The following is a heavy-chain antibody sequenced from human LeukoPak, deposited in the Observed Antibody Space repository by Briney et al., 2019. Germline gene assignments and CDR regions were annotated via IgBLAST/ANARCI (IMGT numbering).Heavy chain of an antibody. CDR2: INHSGST. V-gene: IGHV4-34*01. J-gene: IGHJ4*02. CDR3: ARGRYLTTGGGAAAGFLDY. CDR1: GGSFSGYY. D-gene: IGHD6-13*01. Sequence: SETLSLTCGVSGGSFSGYYWNWIRQPPGKGLEWIGEINHSGSTNYNPSLKSRVTISVDASQKQFSLRLSSVTAADTAVYYCARGRYLTTGGGAAAGFLDYWGQGTLVPVSS.